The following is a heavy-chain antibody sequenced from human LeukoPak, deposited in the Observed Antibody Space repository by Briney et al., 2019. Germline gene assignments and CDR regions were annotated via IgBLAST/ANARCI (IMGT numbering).Heavy chain of an antibody. D-gene: IGHD2-15*01. J-gene: IGHJ6*03. CDR2: IIPIFGTA. V-gene: IGHV1-69*05. CDR3: AVAGYCSGGSCYTDQISNYYYYYMDV. Sequence: GSSVKVSCKASGGTFSSYAIIWVRQAPGQGLEWMGGIIPIFGTANYAQKFQGRVTITTDESTSAAYMELSSLRSEDTAVYYCAVAGYCSGGSCYTDQISNYYYYYMDVWGKGTTVTVSS. CDR1: GGTFSSYA.